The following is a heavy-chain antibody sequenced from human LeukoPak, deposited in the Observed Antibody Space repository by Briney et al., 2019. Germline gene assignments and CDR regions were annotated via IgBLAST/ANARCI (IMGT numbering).Heavy chain of an antibody. CDR3: AKRGSGTLLPTYYYYMDV. V-gene: IGHV3-23*01. J-gene: IGHJ6*03. Sequence: PGGSLRLSCAASGFTFSNFGMSWVRQAPGKGPEWVSTISGNAVATYYADSVKGRFTISRDNSKNTLYLQINSLEAEDTGIYYCAKRGSGTLLPTYYYYMDVWGKGTTVTVSS. CDR2: ISGNAVAT. CDR1: GFTFSNFG. D-gene: IGHD2-15*01.